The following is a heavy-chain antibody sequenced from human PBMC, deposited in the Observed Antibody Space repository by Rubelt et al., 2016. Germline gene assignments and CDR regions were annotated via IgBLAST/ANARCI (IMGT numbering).Heavy chain of an antibody. D-gene: IGHD5-24*01. CDR2: VDVGSGDT. V-gene: IGHV1-58*02. Sequence: QMQLVQSGPEVKKPGTSVQVSCKASGLTFSSSAIQWVRQSSGQRPEWIGWVDVGSGDTNYAQKFQERVTITRDMSTSTAHMEQSSLRSEDTAIYYCAASSRGIAGYNYDHGGQGALVIVSS. CDR3: AASSRGIAGYNYDH. CDR1: GLTFSSSA. J-gene: IGHJ4*02.